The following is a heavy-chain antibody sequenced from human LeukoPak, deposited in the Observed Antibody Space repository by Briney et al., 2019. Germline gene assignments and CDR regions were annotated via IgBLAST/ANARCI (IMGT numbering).Heavy chain of an antibody. CDR1: GFTFNSYS. CDR3: ARAGFLITFGGVIS. Sequence: GGSLRLSCAASGFTFNSYSMNWVRQAPGKGLEWVSFIFRSSSYIYYADSVKGRFTISRDNAKNSLYLQMNSLRAEDTAVYYCARAGFLITFGGVISWGQGTLVTVSS. CDR2: IFRSSSYI. D-gene: IGHD3-16*02. J-gene: IGHJ5*02. V-gene: IGHV3-21*01.